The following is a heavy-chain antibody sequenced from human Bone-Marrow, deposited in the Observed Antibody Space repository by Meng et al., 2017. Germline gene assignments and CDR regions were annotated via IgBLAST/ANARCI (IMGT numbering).Heavy chain of an antibody. D-gene: IGHD6-25*01. Sequence: ASVKVSCKPSGYNFPDYYIHWVRRAPGQGLEWMGRINPKSGDTHHAQKFQARVTMTGDTSISTAYMELSGLRSDDTATYYCARDEDISAAGKLFGDYWGQGTLVTVSS. CDR3: ARDEDISAAGKLFGDY. J-gene: IGHJ4*02. CDR2: INPKSGDT. CDR1: GYNFPDYY. V-gene: IGHV1-2*06.